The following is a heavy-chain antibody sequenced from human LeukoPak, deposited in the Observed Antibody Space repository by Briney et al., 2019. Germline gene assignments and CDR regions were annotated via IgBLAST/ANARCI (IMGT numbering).Heavy chain of an antibody. Sequence: PGGSLRFSCAASGFTFDDYAMHWFRQAPGKGLDWVSLITWDADSTYYADSVKGRFTISRDNSKNSLYLQMNSLRAEDTALYYCAKATSSWHEFDYWGQGTLVTVSS. V-gene: IGHV3-43D*03. D-gene: IGHD6-13*01. CDR2: ITWDADST. J-gene: IGHJ4*02. CDR1: GFTFDDYA. CDR3: AKATSSWHEFDY.